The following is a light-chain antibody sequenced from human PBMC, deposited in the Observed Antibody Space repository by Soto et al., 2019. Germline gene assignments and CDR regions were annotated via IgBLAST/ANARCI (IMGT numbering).Light chain of an antibody. V-gene: IGKV3-20*01. J-gene: IGKJ1*01. CDR3: QQYGSSLTWT. CDR1: QCVSSSY. CDR2: GAS. Sequence: IVLTQCTVPGSFAAWERSTLSFMAIQCVSSSYLAWYQQKPGQAPRLLIYGASSRATGIPDRFSGSGSGTDFTLTISRLEPEDFAVYYCQQYGSSLTWTFGQGTKVDIK.